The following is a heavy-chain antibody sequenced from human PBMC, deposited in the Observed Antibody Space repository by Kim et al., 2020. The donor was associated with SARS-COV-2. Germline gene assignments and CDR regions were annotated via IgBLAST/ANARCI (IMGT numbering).Heavy chain of an antibody. J-gene: IGHJ4*02. D-gene: IGHD3-10*01. Sequence: GESLKISCKGSGYSLTSYWIGWVRQMPGKGLEWMGIIYPGDSETRYSPSFQGQVTISADKSISTAYLQWSSLKASDTAMYYCARPHSSGGFGEYFFDYWGQGTLVTVSS. CDR3: ARPHSSGGFGEYFFDY. CDR1: GYSLTSYW. V-gene: IGHV5-51*01. CDR2: IYPGDSET.